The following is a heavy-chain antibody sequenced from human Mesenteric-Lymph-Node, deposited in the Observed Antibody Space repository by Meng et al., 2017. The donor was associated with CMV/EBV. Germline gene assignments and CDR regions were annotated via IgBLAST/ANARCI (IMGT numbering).Heavy chain of an antibody. CDR3: ARVRAGSNYYDY. V-gene: IGHV3-48*04. CDR2: ISGGSVTI. CDR1: GFTFSSHD. D-gene: IGHD1-26*01. J-gene: IGHJ4*02. Sequence: GESLKISCTVSGFTFSSHDMNWVRQVPGKGLEWISHISGGSVTIYYADSLKGRFIVSRDNAKNSLYLQMNSLRVDDTAVYYCARVRAGSNYYDYWGQGTLVTVSS.